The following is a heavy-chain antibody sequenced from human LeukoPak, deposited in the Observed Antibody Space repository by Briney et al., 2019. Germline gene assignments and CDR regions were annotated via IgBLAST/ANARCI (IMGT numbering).Heavy chain of an antibody. CDR3: ARATLGIAAAGSV. CDR1: GYIFTSYW. D-gene: IGHD6-13*01. V-gene: IGHV5-51*01. J-gene: IGHJ4*02. Sequence: GESLKISCSGSGYIFTSYWNGWVRQMPGKGLEWMGIIYPGDSDTRYSPSFQGQVTISADKSISTAYLQWSSLKASDTAMYYCARATLGIAAAGSVWGQGTLVTVSS. CDR2: IYPGDSDT.